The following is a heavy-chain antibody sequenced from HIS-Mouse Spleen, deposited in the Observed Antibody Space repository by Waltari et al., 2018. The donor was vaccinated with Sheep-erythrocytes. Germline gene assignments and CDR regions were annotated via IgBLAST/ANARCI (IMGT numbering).Heavy chain of an antibody. D-gene: IGHD3-3*01. CDR3: ARASIFGVVRGFDY. CDR1: GFTFSSYS. V-gene: IGHV3-21*01. Sequence: EVQLVVSGGGLVKPGGSLRLSCAASGFTFSSYSMNWVRQAPGKGLEWVSSISSSSSYIYYADSVKGRFTISRDNAKNSLYLQMNSLRAEDTAVYYCARASIFGVVRGFDYWGQGTLVTVSS. J-gene: IGHJ4*02. CDR2: ISSSSSYI.